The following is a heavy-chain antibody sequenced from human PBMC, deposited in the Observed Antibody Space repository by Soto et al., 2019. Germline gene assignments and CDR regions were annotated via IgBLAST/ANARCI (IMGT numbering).Heavy chain of an antibody. D-gene: IGHD3-10*01. Sequence: QITLKESGPTLVKPTQTLTLTCTFSGFSLITSGVGVGWIRQPPGKDLEWLALIYWDDDKRYSPSLKSRLTITKDTSKNQVVLTMTNMDPVDTATYYCAHRRSMVRGVRRDWFDPWGQGTLVTVSS. CDR2: IYWDDDK. J-gene: IGHJ5*02. CDR1: GFSLITSGVG. CDR3: AHRRSMVRGVRRDWFDP. V-gene: IGHV2-5*02.